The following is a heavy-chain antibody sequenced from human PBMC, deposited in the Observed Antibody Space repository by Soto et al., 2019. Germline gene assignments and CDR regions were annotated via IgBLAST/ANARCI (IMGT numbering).Heavy chain of an antibody. Sequence: QVHLVQSGVEVKKPGSSVKVSCKASGDTFSSYTINWVRQAPGLGLEWMGRVIPMLSMSNYALKFQGRVTMTADRSTNTAYMELSSVGSEGTGTYYGARGYGSGRRAFDYGGQGALVTVSS. D-gene: IGHD3-10*01. V-gene: IGHV1-69*02. CDR3: ARGYGSGRRAFDY. J-gene: IGHJ4*02. CDR1: GDTFSSYT. CDR2: VIPMLSMS.